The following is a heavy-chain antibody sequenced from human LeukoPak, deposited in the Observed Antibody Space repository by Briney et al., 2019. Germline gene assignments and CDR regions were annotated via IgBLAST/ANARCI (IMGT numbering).Heavy chain of an antibody. D-gene: IGHD4-17*01. J-gene: IGHJ4*02. Sequence: ASVKVSCKASGYTFNSYGISWVRQAPGQGLEWMGWISAYNGNTNYAQKLQGRVTMTTDTSTSTAYMELRSLRSDDTAVYYCARDTDRTTVNTYRYFDYWGQGTLVTVSS. CDR2: ISAYNGNT. CDR3: ARDTDRTTVNTYRYFDY. V-gene: IGHV1-18*01. CDR1: GYTFNSYG.